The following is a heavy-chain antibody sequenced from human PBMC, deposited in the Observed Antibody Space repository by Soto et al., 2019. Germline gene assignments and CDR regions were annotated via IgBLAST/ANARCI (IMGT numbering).Heavy chain of an antibody. V-gene: IGHV1-58*01. J-gene: IGHJ4*02. CDR2: IVVGSGNT. Sequence: QMQLVQSGPEVKKPGTSVKVSCKASGFTFTSSAVQWVRQARGQRLEWIGWIVVGSGNTNYAQKFQERVTITRDMSTSTAYMELSSLRSDDTAVYYCAAATNYDFWSGYSDYWGQGTLVTVSS. D-gene: IGHD3-3*01. CDR3: AAATNYDFWSGYSDY. CDR1: GFTFTSSA.